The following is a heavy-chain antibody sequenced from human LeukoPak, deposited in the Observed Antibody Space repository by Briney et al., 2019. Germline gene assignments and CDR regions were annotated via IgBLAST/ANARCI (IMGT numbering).Heavy chain of an antibody. V-gene: IGHV1-69*04. CDR1: GGTFSSYA. Sequence: ASVTVSCKASGGTFSSYAISWVRQAPGQGLEWMGRIIPILGIANYAQKFQGRVTITADKSTSTAYMELSSLRSEDTAVYYCARDGRITIFGVVVPNINWGQGTLVTVSS. D-gene: IGHD3-3*01. CDR3: ARDGRITIFGVVVPNIN. CDR2: IIPILGIA. J-gene: IGHJ4*02.